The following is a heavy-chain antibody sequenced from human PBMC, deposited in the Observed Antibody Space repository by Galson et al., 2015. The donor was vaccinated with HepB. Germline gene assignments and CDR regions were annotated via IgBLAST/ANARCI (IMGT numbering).Heavy chain of an antibody. CDR3: AREYCGSTSCRAGIYHSYYGIDL. CDR2: INPGGGST. J-gene: IGHJ6*02. D-gene: IGHD2-2*01. CDR1: GYTFTNYL. Sequence: SVKVSCKAPGYTFTNYLIHWVRQAPGQGPEWMGIINPGGGSTSYAQKFQGRLTMTRDTSTSTVYMELSSPRSEDTAVYYCAREYCGSTSCRAGIYHSYYGIDLWGQGTTVTVSS. V-gene: IGHV1-46*01.